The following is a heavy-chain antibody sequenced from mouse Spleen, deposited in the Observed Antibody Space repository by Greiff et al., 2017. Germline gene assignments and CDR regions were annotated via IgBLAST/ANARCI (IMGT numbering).Heavy chain of an antibody. J-gene: IGHJ2*01. D-gene: IGHD1-1*01. CDR3: AIFITTVVDYYFDY. V-gene: IGHV1-9*01. CDR2: LLPGSGST. Sequence: VQLQQSGAELMKPGASVKLSCKATGYTFPGYWIEWVKQRPGHGLEWIGELLPGSGSTNYNEKFKGKATFTADTSSNTAYMQLSMLTTEDSAIYYCAIFITTVVDYYFDYWGQGTPLTVSA. CDR1: GYTFPGYW.